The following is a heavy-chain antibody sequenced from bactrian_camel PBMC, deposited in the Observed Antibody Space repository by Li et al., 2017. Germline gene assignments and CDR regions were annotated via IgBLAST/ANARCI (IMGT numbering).Heavy chain of an antibody. V-gene: IGHV3S40*01. CDR1: GFEFSRYD. Sequence: VQLVESGGGLVQPGGSLRLSCAASGFEFSRYDLTWVRQAPGKGLEWVAQTISSGSTLYPPSVRGRFTISRDNAKNTVYLQMNSLKTEDTAVYYCATDRYGSGRGQGTQVTVS. J-gene: IGHJ4*01. CDR3: ATDRYGSG. D-gene: IGHD6*01. CDR2: QTISSGST.